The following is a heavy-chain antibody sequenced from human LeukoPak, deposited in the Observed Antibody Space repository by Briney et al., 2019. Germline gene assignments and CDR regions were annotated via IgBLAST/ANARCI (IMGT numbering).Heavy chain of an antibody. J-gene: IGHJ4*02. CDR2: ISDTGDST. D-gene: IGHD4-17*01. V-gene: IGHV3-23*01. Sequence: GGSLRLSCTASGFTFSSYAMSWVRQAPGKGLEWVSSISDTGDSTYYADSVKGRFTISRDNSKNTLYLQMNSLRAEDTAVYYCAKDPMTSVTPTAHGARGPLVTVSS. CDR1: GFTFSSYA. CDR3: AKDPMTSVTPTAH.